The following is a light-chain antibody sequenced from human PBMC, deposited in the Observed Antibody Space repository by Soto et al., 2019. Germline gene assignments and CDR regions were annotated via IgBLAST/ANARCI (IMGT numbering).Light chain of an antibody. Sequence: DIVMTQSPLSLPFTPGERSSISCRSSQSVLHSNGYNYLDWYLQKPGQSPQLLIYLGSNRASGVPDRFSGSGSGTDFTLKISRVEAEDVGVYYCMQALQTPWTFGQGTKVDIK. V-gene: IGKV2-28*01. CDR3: MQALQTPWT. J-gene: IGKJ1*01. CDR1: QSVLHSNGYNY. CDR2: LGS.